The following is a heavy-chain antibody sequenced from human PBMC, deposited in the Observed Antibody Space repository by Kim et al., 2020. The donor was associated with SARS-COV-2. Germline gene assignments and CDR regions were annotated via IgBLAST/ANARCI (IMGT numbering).Heavy chain of an antibody. CDR1: GGSISSYY. J-gene: IGHJ6*02. CDR2: IYYSGST. CDR3: ARDTPSMVRGTNYYYGMDV. V-gene: IGHV4-59*13. Sequence: SETLSLTCTVSGGSISSYYWSWIRQPPGKGLEWIGYIYYSGSTNYNPSLKSRVTISVDTSKNQFSLKLSSVTAADMAVYYCARDTPSMVRGTNYYYGMDVWGQGTTVTVSS. D-gene: IGHD3-10*01.